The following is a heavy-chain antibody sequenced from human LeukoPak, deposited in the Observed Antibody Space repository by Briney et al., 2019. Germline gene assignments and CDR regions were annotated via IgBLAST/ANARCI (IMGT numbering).Heavy chain of an antibody. CDR3: ARRVAAGGTCMGY. Sequence: ASVKVPCKASGYSFTSYDINWVRQATGQGLEWMGWMNPNSGNTGSAQKFKGRVTMTRNTSISTAYMELSNLRSEDTAVYYCARRVAAGGTCMGYWGQGTLVTVSS. V-gene: IGHV1-8*01. J-gene: IGHJ4*02. D-gene: IGHD6-13*01. CDR1: GYSFTSYD. CDR2: MNPNSGNT.